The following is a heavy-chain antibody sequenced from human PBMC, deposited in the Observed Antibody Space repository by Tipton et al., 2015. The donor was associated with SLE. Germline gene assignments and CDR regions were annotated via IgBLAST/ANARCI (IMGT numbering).Heavy chain of an antibody. CDR3: ARDAMVRGVIMDWYFDL. J-gene: IGHJ2*01. Sequence: QLVQSGGGVVQPGRSLRLSCAASGFTFTDHGMSWVRQAQGKGLEWVAGINRSGGATYYADSVKGRFIISRDNSKNTLYLQMNSLRAEDTAVYYCARDAMVRGVIMDWYFDLWGRGTLVTVSS. CDR2: INRSGGAT. CDR1: GFTFTDHG. D-gene: IGHD3-10*01. V-gene: IGHV3-23*04.